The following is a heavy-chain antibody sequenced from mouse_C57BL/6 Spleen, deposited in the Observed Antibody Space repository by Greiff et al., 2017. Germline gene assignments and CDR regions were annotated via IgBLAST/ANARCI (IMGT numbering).Heavy chain of an antibody. CDR2: ILPGSGST. CDR1: GYTFTGYW. Sequence: QVQLQQSGAELMKPGASVKLSCKATGYTFTGYWIEWVKQRPGPGLEWIGEILPGSGSTNYNEKFKGKATFTAETSSNTAYMQLGSLTTEHSAIYYCACPITTVVATGFDYWGQGTTLTVSS. V-gene: IGHV1-9*01. D-gene: IGHD1-1*01. CDR3: ACPITTVVATGFDY. J-gene: IGHJ2*01.